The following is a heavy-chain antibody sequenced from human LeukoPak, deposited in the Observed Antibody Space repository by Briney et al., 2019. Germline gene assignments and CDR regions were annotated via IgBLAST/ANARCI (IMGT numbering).Heavy chain of an antibody. J-gene: IGHJ4*02. CDR1: GSTFSSSA. CDR2: ISGSGGSR. D-gene: IGHD2-15*01. CDR3: AKDGVVVVAEGYFDY. Sequence: GASLRLSCAASGSTFSSSAMNWVRQAPGKGLGWLSAISGSGGSRYYADSVKGRFTISRDNSKYMLYMQMNRLRAEDTAVYYCAKDGVVVVAEGYFDYWGQGTLVTVSS. V-gene: IGHV3-23*01.